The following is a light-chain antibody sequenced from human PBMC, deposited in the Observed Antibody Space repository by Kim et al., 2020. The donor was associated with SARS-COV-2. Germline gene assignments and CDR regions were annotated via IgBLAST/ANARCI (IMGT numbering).Light chain of an antibody. J-gene: IGLJ2*01. V-gene: IGLV3-19*01. Sequence: SSELTQDPAVSLALGQTVRITCQGDSLRNYYATWYQQKPGQAPVLVIYDKNNRPSGIPDRFSGSSSGNTASLTIAGAQAEDEADYYCSSRDSSDNHVIFGGGTQLTVL. CDR2: DKN. CDR3: SSRDSSDNHVI. CDR1: SLRNYY.